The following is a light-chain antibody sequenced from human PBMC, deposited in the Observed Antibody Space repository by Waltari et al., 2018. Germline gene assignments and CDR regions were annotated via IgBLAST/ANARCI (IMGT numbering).Light chain of an antibody. Sequence: EIVLTQSPATLSLSPGERATLSCRASQSVSRYLAWYQQKPGQAPRLLIYDASNRATGIPARFSGRWSGTDFTLTISSLEPEDFAVYYCQRRGHWPPGATFGPGTRVDIK. V-gene: IGKV3-11*01. CDR1: QSVSRY. J-gene: IGKJ3*01. CDR2: DAS. CDR3: QRRGHWPPGAT.